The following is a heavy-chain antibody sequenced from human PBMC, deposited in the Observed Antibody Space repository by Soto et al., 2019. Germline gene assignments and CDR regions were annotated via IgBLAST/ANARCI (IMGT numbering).Heavy chain of an antibody. J-gene: IGHJ4*01. CDR2: IYHSGST. CDR3: ASHRGNTFGLYDD. Sequence: SETMSLTCAVSGASISSGNWRSWVRQSPGKGLEWIGGIYHSGSTNHNPSLKSRVIISPDKTRNQFSLKLSTVNVARTAVCFCASHRGNTFGLYDDWGQGTQVTVSS. V-gene: IGHV4-4*02. CDR1: GASISSGNW. D-gene: IGHD3-16*01.